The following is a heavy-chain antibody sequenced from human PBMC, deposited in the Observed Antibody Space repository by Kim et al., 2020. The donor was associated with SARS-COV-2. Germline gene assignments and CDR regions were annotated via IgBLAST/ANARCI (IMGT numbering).Heavy chain of an antibody. CDR3: ATEYYYGSGDAFDI. D-gene: IGHD3-10*01. CDR2: IIPILGIA. J-gene: IGHJ3*02. Sequence: SVKVSCKASGGTFSSYAISWVRQAPGQGLEWMGRIIPILGIANYAQKFQGRVTITADKSTSTAYMELSSLRSEDTAVYYCATEYYYGSGDAFDIWGQGTMVTVSS. V-gene: IGHV1-69*04. CDR1: GGTFSSYA.